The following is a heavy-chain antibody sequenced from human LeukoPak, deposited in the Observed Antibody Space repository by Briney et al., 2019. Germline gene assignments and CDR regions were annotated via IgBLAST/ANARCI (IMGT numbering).Heavy chain of an antibody. CDR2: IYYSWST. J-gene: IGHJ4*02. V-gene: IGHV4-39*07. CDR1: GFTFSNYY. CDR3: ASWGESSGYYEGRDY. Sequence: ESLRLSCAASGFTFSNYYMKWIRQAPAKGLEWIGSIYYSWSTHYNPSLKSRVTISVDTSNNQSSLTLSSFTAADTAVYYCASWGESSGYYEGRDYWGQGTLVTVSS. D-gene: IGHD3-22*01.